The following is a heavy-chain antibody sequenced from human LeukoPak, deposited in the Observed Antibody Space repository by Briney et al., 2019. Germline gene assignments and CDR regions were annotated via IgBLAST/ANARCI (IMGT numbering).Heavy chain of an antibody. Sequence: SETLSLTCAVYGGSFSGYYWSWIRQPPGKGLEWIGEINHSGSTNYNPSLKSRVTISVDTSKNQFSLKLSSVTAADTAVYYCARDSSPYGSGSYGVGYWGQGTLVTVSS. CDR2: INHSGST. CDR3: ARDSSPYGSGSYGVGY. CDR1: GGSFSGYY. J-gene: IGHJ4*02. D-gene: IGHD3-10*01. V-gene: IGHV4-34*01.